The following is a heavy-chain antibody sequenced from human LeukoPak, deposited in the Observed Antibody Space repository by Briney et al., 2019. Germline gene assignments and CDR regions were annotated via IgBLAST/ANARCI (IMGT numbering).Heavy chain of an antibody. D-gene: IGHD3-3*01. J-gene: IGHJ4*02. Sequence: SXTLSLTCAVYGGSFSGYYWSWIRQPPGKGLEWIGEINHSGSTNYNPSLKRRVTISVDTSNIQFSLKLSSVTAADTAVYYCAARYYDFWSGYYTGDYWGQGTLVTVSS. CDR2: INHSGST. V-gene: IGHV4-34*01. CDR3: AARYYDFWSGYYTGDY. CDR1: GGSFSGYY.